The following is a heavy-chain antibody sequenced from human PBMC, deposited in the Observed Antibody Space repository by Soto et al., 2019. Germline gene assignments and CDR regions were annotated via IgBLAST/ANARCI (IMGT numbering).Heavy chain of an antibody. CDR1: GFTFSSYA. Sequence: EVQLLESGGGLVQPGESPRLSCAASGFTFSSYAMSWVRQAPGRGLEWVSIISGNGGSTYYAASVKGRFTISRDNTKNTLYLQMDSLTAEDTAVYYCAKGSEFSNSYTLDFDFWGQGALVTFSS. CDR2: ISGNGGST. V-gene: IGHV3-23*01. D-gene: IGHD6-6*01. J-gene: IGHJ4*02. CDR3: AKGSEFSNSYTLDFDF.